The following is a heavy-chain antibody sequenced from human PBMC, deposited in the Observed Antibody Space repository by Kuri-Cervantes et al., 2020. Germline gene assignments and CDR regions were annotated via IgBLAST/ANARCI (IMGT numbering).Heavy chain of an antibody. CDR3: ARDPFGELLSGAFDI. J-gene: IGHJ3*02. CDR1: GGSISSYY. V-gene: IGHV4-4*07. Sequence: SETLSLTCTVSGGSISSYYWSWIRQPAGKGLEWIGRIYTSGSTNYNPSLKSRVTMSVDTSKNQFSLKLSSVSAADTAVYYCARDPFGELLSGAFDIWGQGTMVTVSS. CDR2: IYTSGST. D-gene: IGHD3-10*01.